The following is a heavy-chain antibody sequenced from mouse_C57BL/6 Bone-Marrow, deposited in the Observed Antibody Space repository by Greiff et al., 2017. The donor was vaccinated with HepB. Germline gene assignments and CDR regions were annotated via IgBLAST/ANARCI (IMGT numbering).Heavy chain of an antibody. CDR2: IGPGSGST. D-gene: IGHD1-1*01. CDR1: GYTFTDYY. V-gene: IGHV1-77*01. J-gene: IGHJ3*01. Sequence: QVQLQQSGAELVKPGASVKISCKASGYTFTDYYINWVRQRPGQSLEWFGKIGPGSGSTYYNEKFKGKATLTAGKSSSTAYMQLSSLTSEDSAVYFCARGGYGSHFVYWGQGTLVTVSA. CDR3: ARGGYGSHFVY.